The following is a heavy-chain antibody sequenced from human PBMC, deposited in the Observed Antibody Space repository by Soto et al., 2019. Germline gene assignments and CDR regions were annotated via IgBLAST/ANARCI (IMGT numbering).Heavy chain of an antibody. CDR1: GASISGSYYY. J-gene: IGHJ4*02. CDR3: ATSQKGYNWNYFDH. V-gene: IGHV4-39*01. CDR2: VFYTGFT. Sequence: PSETLSLTCAVSGASISGSYYYWAWLRQSPGKGPEWIGSVFYTGFTSYNPSLESRVSVSVDTSKSQFSLKLSDVTAADTAVYYCATSQKGYNWNYFDHWGQGALVTVSS. D-gene: IGHD1-20*01.